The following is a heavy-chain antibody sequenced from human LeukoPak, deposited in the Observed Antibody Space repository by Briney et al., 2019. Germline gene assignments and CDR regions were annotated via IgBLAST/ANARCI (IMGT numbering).Heavy chain of an antibody. D-gene: IGHD2-2*01. CDR1: GYTFTGYY. V-gene: IGHV1-2*02. CDR2: INPNSGGT. CDR3: AREVGCSSTSCDDY. Sequence: ASVKVSCKASGYTFTGYYMHWVRQAPGQGLEWMGWINPNSGGTNYAQQFQGRVTMTRDTSISTAYMELSRLRSDDTAVYYCAREVGCSSTSCDDYWGQGTLVTVSS. J-gene: IGHJ4*02.